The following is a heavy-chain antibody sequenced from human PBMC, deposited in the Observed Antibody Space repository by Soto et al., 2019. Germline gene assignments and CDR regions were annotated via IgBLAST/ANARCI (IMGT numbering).Heavy chain of an antibody. CDR3: ARDYGSYHYYYYGMDV. CDR1: GGTFSSYA. J-gene: IGHJ6*02. CDR2: IIPIFGTA. Sequence: SVKVSCKASGGTFSSYAISWVRQAPGQGLEWMGGIIPIFGTASYAQKFQGRVTITADESTSTAYMELSSLRSEDTAVYYCARDYGSYHYYYYGMDVWGQGTTVTVSS. V-gene: IGHV1-69*13. D-gene: IGHD1-26*01.